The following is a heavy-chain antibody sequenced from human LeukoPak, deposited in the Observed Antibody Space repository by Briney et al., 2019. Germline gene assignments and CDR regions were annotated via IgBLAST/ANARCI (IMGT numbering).Heavy chain of an antibody. V-gene: IGHV1-69*06. J-gene: IGHJ4*02. Sequence: SVKVSCKASGGTFSSYAISWVRQAPGQGLEWMGRIIPIFGTANYAQKFQGRVTITADKSTSTAYMELSSLRSEDTAVYYCARLSTVTTPGGVDYWGQGTLVTVSS. CDR2: IIPIFGTA. CDR1: GGTFSSYA. CDR3: ARLSTVTTPGGVDY. D-gene: IGHD4-17*01.